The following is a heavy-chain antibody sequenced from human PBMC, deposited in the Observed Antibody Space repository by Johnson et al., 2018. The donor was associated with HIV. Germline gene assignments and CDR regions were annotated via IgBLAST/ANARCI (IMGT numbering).Heavy chain of an antibody. CDR1: GFTFSNYA. J-gene: IGHJ3*02. Sequence: QVQLVESGGGVVQPGRSLRLSCAASGFTFSNYAIHWVRQAPGTGLEWVALISYDGRNKYYADSVKGRFTISRDNSKNTLSLQMSSLRAEDTAVYYCAAGWWPGSFDIWGQGTMVTVSS. CDR2: ISYDGRNK. CDR3: AAGWWPGSFDI. V-gene: IGHV3-30*04. D-gene: IGHD2-15*01.